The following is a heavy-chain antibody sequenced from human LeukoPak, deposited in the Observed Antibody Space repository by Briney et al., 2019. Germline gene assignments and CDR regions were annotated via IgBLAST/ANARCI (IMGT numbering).Heavy chain of an antibody. J-gene: IGHJ6*03. D-gene: IGHD3-9*01. V-gene: IGHV4-61*02. CDR1: GGSIKSDSYY. Sequence: SQTLSLTCSVSGGSIKSDSYYWSWFRQSAGGGLEWIGRIYISGSTNYNPSLKSRLTISVDMSKNQFSLKLRSVTAADTAVYYCARSPYDILTTYYVNYYMDVWGKGTTVTVSS. CDR2: IYISGST. CDR3: ARSPYDILTTYYVNYYMDV.